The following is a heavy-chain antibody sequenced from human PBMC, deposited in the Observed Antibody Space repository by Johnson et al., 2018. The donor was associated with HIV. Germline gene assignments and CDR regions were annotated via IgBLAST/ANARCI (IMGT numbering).Heavy chain of an antibody. V-gene: IGHV3-66*01. Sequence: MLLVESGGGLVKPGGSLRLSCAASGFTVSTNYMTWVRQAPGKGLECVSLIYSDGSTYYADSVKGRFTISRDNSKNTLYLQMNSLRAEDTAVYYCARDRRVSSEVYCSGGTCYPYVAYTDAFDIWGQGTMVTVSS. CDR1: GFTVSTNY. D-gene: IGHD2-15*01. J-gene: IGHJ3*02. CDR3: ARDRRVSSEVYCSGGTCYPYVAYTDAFDI. CDR2: IYSDGST.